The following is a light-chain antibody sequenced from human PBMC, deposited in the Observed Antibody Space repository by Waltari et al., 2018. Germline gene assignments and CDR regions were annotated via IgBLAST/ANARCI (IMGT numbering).Light chain of an antibody. CDR2: DAS. J-gene: IGKJ4*01. V-gene: IGKV1-12*01. CDR1: QDISIW. CDR3: QQANTFPLT. Sequence: DIQMTQSPTSVSASVGDRVSITCRASQDISIWVAWYQQQPGKAPKFLIYDASTLQSGVPSSFSGRGSGTDFTLTLSSLQPEDFATYYCQQANTFPLTFGGGTKVEMK.